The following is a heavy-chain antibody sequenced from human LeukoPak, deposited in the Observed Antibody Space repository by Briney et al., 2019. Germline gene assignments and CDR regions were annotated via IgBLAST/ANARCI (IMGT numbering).Heavy chain of an antibody. Sequence: PGGCLRLSCAASGFTFSNYAMHSVRQAPGKGLEWVAVISYHGSNKFYADSVKGRFTISRDNSKNTLYLQMNNVRAEDTAVFYCARDQVAFDIWGQGTMVTVSS. V-gene: IGHV3-30*04. CDR1: GFTFSNYA. CDR3: ARDQVAFDI. CDR2: ISYHGSNK. J-gene: IGHJ3*02.